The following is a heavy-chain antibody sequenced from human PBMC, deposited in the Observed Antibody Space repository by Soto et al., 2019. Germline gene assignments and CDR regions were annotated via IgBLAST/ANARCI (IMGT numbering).Heavy chain of an antibody. J-gene: IGHJ5*02. D-gene: IGHD3-10*01. Sequence: QVQLQESGPGLVKPSQTLSLTCTVSGGSISSGGYYWSWIRQHPGKGLEWLGYMYYSGNTYYNPSLKRRVTISVDTSKNQFSRKLSSVTAADTAVYYCARGEASMVRGVSNWFDPWSQGALVTVSS. CDR3: ARGEASMVRGVSNWFDP. CDR1: GGSISSGGYY. CDR2: MYYSGNT. V-gene: IGHV4-31*03.